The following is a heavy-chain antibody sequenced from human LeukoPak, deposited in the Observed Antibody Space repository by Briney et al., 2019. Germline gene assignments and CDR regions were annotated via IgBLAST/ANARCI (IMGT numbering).Heavy chain of an antibody. V-gene: IGHV4-38-2*02. Sequence: PSETLSLTCTVSGYSISSGYYWGWIRQPPGRGLEWIGSIFHSGSTYYNPSLKSRVTISVDTSKSQFSLKLSSVTAADTAVYYCARGVVQGSSHRRHYYYMDVWGKGTTVTVSS. J-gene: IGHJ6*03. CDR1: GYSISSGYY. D-gene: IGHD6-13*01. CDR2: IFHSGST. CDR3: ARGVVQGSSHRRHYYYMDV.